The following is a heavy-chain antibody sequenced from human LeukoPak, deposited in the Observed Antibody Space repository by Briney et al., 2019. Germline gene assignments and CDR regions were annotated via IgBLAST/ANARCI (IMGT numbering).Heavy chain of an antibody. CDR1: GFTFSSYW. D-gene: IGHD6-13*01. J-gene: IGHJ4*02. Sequence: PGGSLRLSCAASGFTFSSYWMSWVRQAPGKGLEWMANIKQDGSEKYYVDSVKGRFTISRDNAKNSLYLQMNSLRAEDTAVYYCARDHSSWYRRRLYYFDYWGQGTLVTVSS. V-gene: IGHV3-7*01. CDR2: IKQDGSEK. CDR3: ARDHSSWYRRRLYYFDY.